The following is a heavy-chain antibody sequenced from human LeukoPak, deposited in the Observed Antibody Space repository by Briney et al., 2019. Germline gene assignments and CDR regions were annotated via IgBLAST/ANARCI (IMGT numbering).Heavy chain of an antibody. J-gene: IGHJ4*02. CDR2: INHSGTT. CDR1: GGSFSGYF. Sequence: SETLSLTCVVYGGSFSGYFWSWIRQPPGKRLEWIGEINHSGTTNYNPSLKSRVIISVDTSKNQFSLKLTSVTAADTAVYYCARSPPPGATAYGVVDYWGQGTLVTVSS. CDR3: ARSPPPGATAYGVVDY. V-gene: IGHV4-34*01. D-gene: IGHD2-2*01.